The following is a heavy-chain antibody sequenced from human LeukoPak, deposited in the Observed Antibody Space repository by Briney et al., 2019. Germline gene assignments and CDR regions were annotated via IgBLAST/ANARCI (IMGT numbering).Heavy chain of an antibody. CDR2: IYYSGST. CDR3: ARHEGAAAADADYFDY. CDR1: SGSISSSSYY. J-gene: IGHJ4*02. Sequence: SETLSLTCTVSSGSISSSSYYWGRIRQPPGKGLEWIGSIYYSGSTYYNPSLKSRVTISVDTSKNQFSLKLSSVTAADTAVYYCARHEGAAAADADYFDYWGQGTLVTVSS. D-gene: IGHD6-13*01. V-gene: IGHV4-39*01.